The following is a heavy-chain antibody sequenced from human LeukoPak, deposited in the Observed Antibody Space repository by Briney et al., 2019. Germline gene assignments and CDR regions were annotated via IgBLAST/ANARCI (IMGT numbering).Heavy chain of an antibody. CDR1: GGSISTISSSTYY. CDR2: LFYGENS. J-gene: IGHJ4*02. V-gene: IGHV4-39*01. Sequence: SETLSLTCTVSGGSISTISSSTYYWGWIRQAPEKGLEWIGSLFYGENSHYNPSLKSRATLSVDTSNNQFSLKLTSVTAADAAVYFCARQLPTAAADTRGYFDYWGQGTVVTVSS. D-gene: IGHD6-25*01. CDR3: ARQLPTAAADTRGYFDY.